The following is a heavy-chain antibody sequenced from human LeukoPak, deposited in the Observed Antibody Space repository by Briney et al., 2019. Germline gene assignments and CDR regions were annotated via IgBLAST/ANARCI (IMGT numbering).Heavy chain of an antibody. V-gene: IGHV7-4-1*02. Sequence: ASVKVSCKASGYTFTSYAMNWVRQAPGQGLEWMGWINTNTGNPTYAQGFTGRFVFSLDTSVSTAYLQISSLKAEDTAVYYCARDQVYIEKLPHWYFDLWGRGTLVTVSS. J-gene: IGHJ2*01. CDR2: INTNTGNP. CDR1: GYTFTSYA. D-gene: IGHD2-15*01. CDR3: ARDQVYIEKLPHWYFDL.